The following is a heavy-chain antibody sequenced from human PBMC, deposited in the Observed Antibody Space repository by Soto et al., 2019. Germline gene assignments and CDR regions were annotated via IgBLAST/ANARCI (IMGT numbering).Heavy chain of an antibody. V-gene: IGHV3-15*01. CDR3: TTLYCSNGVCYTEYFQH. Sequence: GGSLRLSCAASGFTFSNAWMSWVRQAPGKGLEWVGRIKSKTDGGTTDYAAPVKGRFTISRDDSKNTLYLQINSLKTEDTAVYYCTTLYCSNGVCYTEYFQHWGLGPLVTVSS. D-gene: IGHD2-8*01. J-gene: IGHJ1*01. CDR2: IKSKTDGGTT. CDR1: GFTFSNAW.